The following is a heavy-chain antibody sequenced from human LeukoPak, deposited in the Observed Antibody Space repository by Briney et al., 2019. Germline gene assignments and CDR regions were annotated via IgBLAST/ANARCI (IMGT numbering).Heavy chain of an antibody. Sequence: GGSLRLSCAASGFTFSDYYMSWIRQAPGKGLEWVSYISSSGSTIYYADSVKGRFTISRDNSKNSLYLQMNSLRTEDTALYYCAKNSYRQAFYYYGMDVWGQGTTVTVSS. CDR1: GFTFSDYY. J-gene: IGHJ6*02. CDR3: AKNSYRQAFYYYGMDV. V-gene: IGHV3-11*01. CDR2: ISSSGSTI. D-gene: IGHD1-26*01.